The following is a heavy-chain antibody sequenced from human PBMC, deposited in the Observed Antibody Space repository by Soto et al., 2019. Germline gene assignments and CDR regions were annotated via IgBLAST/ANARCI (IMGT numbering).Heavy chain of an antibody. CDR1: GFTFSSFA. Sequence: PGGSLRLSCAASGFTFSSFAMSWVRQAPGKGLDWVSAISGSGGSTYSADSVKGRFTISRDNSKNTLYLQMSSLRAEDTAVYYRAKDLVAARPPGWNWFDPWGQGTLVTVSS. CDR3: AKDLVAARPPGWNWFDP. D-gene: IGHD6-6*01. V-gene: IGHV3-23*01. J-gene: IGHJ5*02. CDR2: ISGSGGST.